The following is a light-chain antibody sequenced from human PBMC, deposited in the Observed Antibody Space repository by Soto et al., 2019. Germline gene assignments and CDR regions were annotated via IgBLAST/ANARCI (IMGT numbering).Light chain of an antibody. CDR2: DNS. J-gene: IGLJ2*01. CDR3: QSYDSSLSGVV. Sequence: QSVLTQPPSVSGAPGQRVTISCTGSSSNIGGGYDVHWYQQLPGTAPKLLIYDNSNRPSGVPDRFSGSKSGTSASLAITGLQAEDEADYYCQSYDSSLSGVVFGGGTQLTVL. V-gene: IGLV1-40*01. CDR1: SSNIGGGYD.